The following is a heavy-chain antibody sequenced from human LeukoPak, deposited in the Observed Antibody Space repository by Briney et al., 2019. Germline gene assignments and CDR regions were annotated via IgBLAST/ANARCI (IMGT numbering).Heavy chain of an antibody. CDR2: ISYDGSNK. Sequence: GGSLTLSCAPSGFTSSSYGMHWVSHAAGNGLEWVAVISYDGSNKYYADSVKGQFTISRDNSKNTLYLQMNSLRAEDTAVYYCAKDGSTVVNAFDYWGQGTLVTVSS. CDR3: AKDGSTVVNAFDY. V-gene: IGHV3-30*18. CDR1: GFTSSSYG. D-gene: IGHD4-23*01. J-gene: IGHJ4*02.